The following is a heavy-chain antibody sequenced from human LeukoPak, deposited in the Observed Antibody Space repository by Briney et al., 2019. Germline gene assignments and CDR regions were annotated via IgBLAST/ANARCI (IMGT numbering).Heavy chain of an antibody. CDR3: ARDVGDVGSGVDY. CDR2: INPNSGGT. J-gene: IGHJ4*02. Sequence: PVASVKVSCKASGYTFTGYYMHWVRQAPGQGLEWMGWINPNSGGTNYAQKFRGRVTMTRDTSISTAYMELSRLRSDDTAVYYCARDVGDVGSGVDYWGQGTLVTVSS. CDR1: GYTFTGYY. V-gene: IGHV1-2*02. D-gene: IGHD3-3*01.